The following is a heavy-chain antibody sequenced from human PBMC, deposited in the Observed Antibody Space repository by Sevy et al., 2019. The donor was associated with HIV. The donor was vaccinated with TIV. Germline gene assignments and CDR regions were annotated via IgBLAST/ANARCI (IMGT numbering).Heavy chain of an antibody. D-gene: IGHD2-21*02. Sequence: ASVKVSCKASGYTFINYDMQWVRQAPGQGLEWMALISPSSGLTTYAQKFQDRVTLPRDTSTNTVYMELSGLTSEDTAVYYCARLRSCGGACYIFDYWGQGALVTVSS. CDR1: GYTFINYD. V-gene: IGHV1-46*01. CDR2: ISPSSGLT. CDR3: ARLRSCGGACYIFDY. J-gene: IGHJ4*02.